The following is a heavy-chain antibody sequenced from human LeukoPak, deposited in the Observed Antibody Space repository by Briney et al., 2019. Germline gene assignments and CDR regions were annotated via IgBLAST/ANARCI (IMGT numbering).Heavy chain of an antibody. J-gene: IGHJ5*02. CDR2: IFSAGST. CDR1: GGSINRYY. V-gene: IGHV4-59*01. Sequence: SETLSLTCTVSGGSINRYYWSWIRQPPGKGLEWIGYIFSAGSTNYNPSLKSRVTISVDMSKNQFSLRLNSVTAADTAVYYCARGTGAVPVPFDPWGQGTLITVSS. CDR3: ARGTGAVPVPFDP. D-gene: IGHD7-27*01.